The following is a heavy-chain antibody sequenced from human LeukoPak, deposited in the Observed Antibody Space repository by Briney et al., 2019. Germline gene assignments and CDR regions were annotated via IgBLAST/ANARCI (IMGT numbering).Heavy chain of an antibody. D-gene: IGHD3-22*01. J-gene: IGHJ4*02. V-gene: IGHV3-66*01. CDR1: GFTFNIYV. Sequence: GGSLRLSCAASGFTFNIYVMNWFRQAPGKGLEWVSVIYSGGSTYYADSVKGRFTISRDNSKNTLYLQMNSLRAEDTAVYYCARGYYYDSSGYYYPPSYWGQGTLVTVSS. CDR3: ARGYYYDSSGYYYPPSY. CDR2: IYSGGST.